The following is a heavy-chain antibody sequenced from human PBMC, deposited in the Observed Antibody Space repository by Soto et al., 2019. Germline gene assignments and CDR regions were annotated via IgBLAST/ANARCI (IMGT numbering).Heavy chain of an antibody. V-gene: IGHV1-69*06. CDR2: IIPNFGTA. Sequence: SVKVSCKASGGTFSSYAISWVRQAPGQGLEWMGGIIPNFGTANYAQKFQGRVTITADKSTSKAYMELSSLRSEDTAVYYCARGGNSYNYYGMDVWGQGTTVTVSS. D-gene: IGHD2-21*02. CDR3: ARGGNSYNYYGMDV. J-gene: IGHJ6*02. CDR1: GGTFSSYA.